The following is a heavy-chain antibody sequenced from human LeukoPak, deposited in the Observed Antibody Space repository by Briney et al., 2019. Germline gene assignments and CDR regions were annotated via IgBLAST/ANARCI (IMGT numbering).Heavy chain of an antibody. CDR3: ASHYCSSTSCPRLDAFDI. Sequence: SETLSLXCTVSGGSISSYYWSWIRRPPGKGLESIGYIYYSGSTNYNPSLKSRVTISVDTSKNQFSLKLSSVTAADTAVYYCASHYCSSTSCPRLDAFDIWGQGTMVTVSS. CDR1: GGSISSYY. CDR2: IYYSGST. D-gene: IGHD2-2*01. J-gene: IGHJ3*02. V-gene: IGHV4-59*01.